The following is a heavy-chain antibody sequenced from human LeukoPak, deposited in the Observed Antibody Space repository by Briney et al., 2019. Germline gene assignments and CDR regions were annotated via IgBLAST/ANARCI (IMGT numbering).Heavy chain of an antibody. Sequence: GGSLRLSCAASGFTFSSYEMNWVRQAPGKGLEWVSYISSSGSTIYYADSVKGRFTISRDNSKNTLYLQRNSLRAEDTAVYYCAKEASSWVYYYYYYMDDWGKGTTVTVSS. V-gene: IGHV3-48*03. J-gene: IGHJ6*03. D-gene: IGHD6-13*01. CDR3: AKEASSWVYYYYYYMDD. CDR1: GFTFSSYE. CDR2: ISSSGSTI.